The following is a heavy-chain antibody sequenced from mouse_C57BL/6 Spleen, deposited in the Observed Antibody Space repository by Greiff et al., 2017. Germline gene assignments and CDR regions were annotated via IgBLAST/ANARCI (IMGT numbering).Heavy chain of an antibody. CDR1: GYTFTDYY. D-gene: IGHD1-1*01. Sequence: VQLQQSGPVLVKPGASVKMSCKASGYTFTDYYMNWVKQSHGKSLEWIGVINPYNGGTSYNQKFKGKATLTVDKSSSTAYMELNSLTSEDSAVYYCARGSRGLLDYWGQGTTLTVSS. J-gene: IGHJ2*01. V-gene: IGHV1-19*01. CDR2: INPYNGGT. CDR3: ARGSRGLLDY.